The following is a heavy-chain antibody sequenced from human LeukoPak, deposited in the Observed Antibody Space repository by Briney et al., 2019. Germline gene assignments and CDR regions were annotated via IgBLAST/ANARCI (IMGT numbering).Heavy chain of an antibody. J-gene: IGHJ4*02. CDR1: GGSISSSSYY. V-gene: IGHV4-39*07. D-gene: IGHD4-17*01. Sequence: SETLSLTCTVSGGSISSSSYYWGWIRQPPGKGLEWIGSIYYSGSTYYNPSLKSRVTISVDTSKNQFSLKLSSVTAADTAVYYCARDPTGWNDYGINYWGQGTLVTVSS. CDR2: IYYSGST. CDR3: ARDPTGWNDYGINY.